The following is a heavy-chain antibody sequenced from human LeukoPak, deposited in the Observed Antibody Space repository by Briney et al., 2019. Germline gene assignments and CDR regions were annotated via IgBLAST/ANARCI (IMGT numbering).Heavy chain of an antibody. CDR1: GFTFSSYA. V-gene: IGHV3-23*01. CDR2: ISGSGGST. Sequence: GGSLRLSCAASGFTFSSYAMSWVRQAPGKGLEWVSAISGSGGSTYYADSVKGRFTISRDNSKNTLNLQMNSLRAEDTAVYYCAKDQDSYYDILTGYSTLGAFDIWGQGTMVTVSS. CDR3: AKDQDSYYDILTGYSTLGAFDI. J-gene: IGHJ3*02. D-gene: IGHD3-9*01.